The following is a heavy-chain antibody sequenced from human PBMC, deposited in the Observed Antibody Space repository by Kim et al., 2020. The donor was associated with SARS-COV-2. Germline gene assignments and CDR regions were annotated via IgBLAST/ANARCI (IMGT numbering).Heavy chain of an antibody. V-gene: IGHV3-64D*06. J-gene: IGHJ4*02. CDR3: VNDYSGADY. CDR2: GST. Sequence: GSTYSADSVKDRLTISRSNSKNTLYLQISSLRTEDTAVYYCVNDYSGADYWGQGTLVTVSS. D-gene: IGHD1-26*01.